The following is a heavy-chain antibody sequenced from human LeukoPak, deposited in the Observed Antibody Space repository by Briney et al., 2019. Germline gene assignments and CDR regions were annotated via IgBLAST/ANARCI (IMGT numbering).Heavy chain of an antibody. D-gene: IGHD2-21*02. Sequence: GGSLRLSCAASGFTFSSYWMSWVRQAPGKGLEWVANIKQEGSEKYYVDSVKGGFTISRDNAKNSLYLQMNSLRAEDTAVYYCASDRTPYCGGDCYFDYWGQGTLVTVSS. CDR2: IKQEGSEK. J-gene: IGHJ4*02. CDR1: GFTFSSYW. V-gene: IGHV3-7*01. CDR3: ASDRTPYCGGDCYFDY.